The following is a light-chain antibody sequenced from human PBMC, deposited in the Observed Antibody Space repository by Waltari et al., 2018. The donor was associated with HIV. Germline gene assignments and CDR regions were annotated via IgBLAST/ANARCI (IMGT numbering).Light chain of an antibody. CDR2: SSN. V-gene: IGLV7-43*01. Sequence: QTVVTQEPSLTVAPGGTITLTCSSVTGPVSSGHYANWFQQKPGQPPRPLFYSSNRRHSATPARFSASLVGDRAALTLSNVLPDDQAVYFCMLFFRSSYLFGGGTKVTVL. CDR3: MLFFRSSYL. CDR1: TGPVSSGHY. J-gene: IGLJ2*01.